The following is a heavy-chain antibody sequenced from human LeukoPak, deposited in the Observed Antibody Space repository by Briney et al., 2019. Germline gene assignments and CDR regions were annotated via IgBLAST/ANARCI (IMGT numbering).Heavy chain of an antibody. Sequence: SETLSLTCTVSGGSISSYYWSWIRQPPGKGLEWIGYIYYSGSTNYNPSLKSRVTISVGTSKNQFSLKLSSVTAADTAVYYCASIAAAADWFDPWGQGTLVTVSS. J-gene: IGHJ5*02. V-gene: IGHV4-59*01. CDR2: IYYSGST. D-gene: IGHD6-13*01. CDR1: GGSISSYY. CDR3: ASIAAAADWFDP.